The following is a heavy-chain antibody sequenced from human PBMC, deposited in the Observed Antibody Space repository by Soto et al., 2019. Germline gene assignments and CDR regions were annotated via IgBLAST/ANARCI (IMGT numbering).Heavy chain of an antibody. CDR1: GGSISSYY. V-gene: IGHV4-59*08. Sequence: SXTLSLTCTVSGGSISSYYWSWIRQPPVKGLEWIGYIYYSGSTNYNPSLKSRVTISVDTSKNQFSLKLSSVTAADTAVYYCARGSFYEGDYYYYGMDVWGQGTTVTVSS. CDR2: IYYSGST. CDR3: ARGSFYEGDYYYYGMDV. J-gene: IGHJ6*02. D-gene: IGHD3-22*01.